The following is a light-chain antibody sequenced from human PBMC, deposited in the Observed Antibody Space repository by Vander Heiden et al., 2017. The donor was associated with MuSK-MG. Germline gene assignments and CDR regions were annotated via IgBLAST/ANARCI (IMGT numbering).Light chain of an antibody. V-gene: IGLV2-8*01. Sequence: SALTQPPSASGSPRQSVTISCTGPRSDAGGTNYDSWYRQHPGKATTLVVFEVTRRTTGVPDRLSGSKSGFTTSLTDSGPQAEDEAEYYCCACATTDNLLFGGGTKLTVL. CDR2: EVT. J-gene: IGLJ2*01. CDR3: CACATTDNLL. CDR1: RSDAGGTNY.